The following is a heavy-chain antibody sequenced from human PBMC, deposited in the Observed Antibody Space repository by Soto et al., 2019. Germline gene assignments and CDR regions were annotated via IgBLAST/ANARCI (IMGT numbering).Heavy chain of an antibody. Sequence: SETLSLTCSVSSDSMNSGGYYWSWICQHPGKGLEWIGYIYSNGDTYYNPSLKSRVTISVDTSKNQFSLNLTSVTAADTAVYYCARRGGSSSGYYYYAMDVWGQGTTVTVS. D-gene: IGHD6-6*01. CDR3: ARRGGSSSGYYYYAMDV. V-gene: IGHV4-31*03. CDR1: SDSMNSGGYY. J-gene: IGHJ6*02. CDR2: IYSNGDT.